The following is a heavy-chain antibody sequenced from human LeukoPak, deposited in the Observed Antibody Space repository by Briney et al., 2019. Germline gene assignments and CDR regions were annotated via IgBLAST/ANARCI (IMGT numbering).Heavy chain of an antibody. D-gene: IGHD1-20*01. CDR2: IYPGDSDT. Sequence: RGESLKISCKGSGYSFTSYWIGWVRQMPGKGLEWMGIIYPGDSDTRYSPSFQGQVTISADKSISTAYLQWSSLKASDTAMYYCARRVYNWNDVVGRREYYFDYWGQGTLVTVSS. CDR1: GYSFTSYW. CDR3: ARRVYNWNDVVGRREYYFDY. V-gene: IGHV5-51*01. J-gene: IGHJ4*02.